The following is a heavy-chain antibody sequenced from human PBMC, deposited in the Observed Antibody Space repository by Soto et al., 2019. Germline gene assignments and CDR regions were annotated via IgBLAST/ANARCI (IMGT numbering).Heavy chain of an antibody. D-gene: IGHD3-3*01. Sequence: SETLSLTCTVSGGSISSGDYYWSWIRQPPGKGLEWIGYIYYSGSTYYNPSLKSRVTISVDASKNQFSLKLSSVTAADTAVYYCDRGIDTIFGSPGAFDIWGQGTMVTVSS. CDR1: GGSISSGDYY. V-gene: IGHV4-30-4*01. CDR3: DRGIDTIFGSPGAFDI. CDR2: IYYSGST. J-gene: IGHJ3*02.